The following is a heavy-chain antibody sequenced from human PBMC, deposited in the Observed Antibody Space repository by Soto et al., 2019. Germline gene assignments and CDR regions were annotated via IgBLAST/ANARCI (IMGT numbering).Heavy chain of an antibody. CDR1: GFTFSTSW. D-gene: IGHD2-2*01. V-gene: IGHV3-7*01. CDR2: IKEDGSEK. J-gene: IGHJ4*02. Sequence: GASLRLSCAASGFTFSTSWMSWVRQAPGKWLEWVANIKEDGSEKNYVESVKGRFTISRDNAKNSLYLQMNSLRAEDTAVYYCAREDCSSTSCYGGDFDYWGQGTLVTVSS. CDR3: AREDCSSTSCYGGDFDY.